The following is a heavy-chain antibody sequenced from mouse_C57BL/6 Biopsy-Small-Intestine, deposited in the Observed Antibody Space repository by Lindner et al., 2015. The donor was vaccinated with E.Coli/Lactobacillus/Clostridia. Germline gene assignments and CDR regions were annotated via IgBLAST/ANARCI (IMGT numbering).Heavy chain of an antibody. D-gene: IGHD3-3*01. CDR1: GYTFTDYY. CDR3: AKGWDLYAMDY. J-gene: IGHJ4*01. CDR2: INPYNGGT. Sequence: VQLQESGPELVKPGASVKMSCKASGYTFTDYYMNWVKQSHGKSLEWIGVINPYNGGTSYNQKFKGKATLTVDKSSSTAYMELNSLTSEDSAVYYCAKGWDLYAMDYWGQGTSVTVSS. V-gene: IGHV1-19*01.